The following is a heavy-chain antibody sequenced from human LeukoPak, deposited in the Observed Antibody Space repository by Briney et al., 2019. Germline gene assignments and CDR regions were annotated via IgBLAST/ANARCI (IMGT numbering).Heavy chain of an antibody. CDR3: TTDEDWNYARKDV. CDR2: TVSEIDGGTT. CDR1: GFTFSSYA. V-gene: IGHV3-15*04. Sequence: GGSLRLSCAASGFTFSSYAMNWVRQVPGKGLEWVGQTVSEIDGGTTDYAAPVKGRFTISRDDSKSTLYLQMNSLKIEDTAVYYCTTDEDWNYARKDVWGQGATVIVSS. D-gene: IGHD1-7*01. J-gene: IGHJ6*02.